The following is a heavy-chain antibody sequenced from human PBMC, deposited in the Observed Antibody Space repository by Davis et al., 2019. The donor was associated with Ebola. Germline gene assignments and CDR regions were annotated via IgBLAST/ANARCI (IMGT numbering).Heavy chain of an antibody. CDR2: IIPIFGTA. D-gene: IGHD3-10*01. CDR1: GGTFSSYA. V-gene: IGHV1-69*13. CDR3: ARSITMVQPKGWFDP. J-gene: IGHJ5*02. Sequence: SVKVSCKASGGTFSSYAISWVRQAPGQGLEWMGGIIPIFGTANYAQKFQGRVTITADESTSTAYMELSSLRSDDTAVYYCARSITMVQPKGWFDPWGQGTLVTVSS.